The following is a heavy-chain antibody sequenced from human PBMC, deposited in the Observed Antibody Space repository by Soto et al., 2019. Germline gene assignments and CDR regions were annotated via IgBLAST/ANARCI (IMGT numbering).Heavy chain of an antibody. CDR1: EYSFTSYW. V-gene: IGHV5-51*01. Sequence: GESLKISCKGSEYSFTSYWIGWVRQMPGKGLEWMGIIYPGDSDTRYSPSFQGQVTISADKSISTAYLQWSSLKASDTAMYYCARHGAREGQWLATYYYYGMDVWGQGTTVTVSS. D-gene: IGHD6-19*01. J-gene: IGHJ6*02. CDR2: IYPGDSDT. CDR3: ARHGAREGQWLATYYYYGMDV.